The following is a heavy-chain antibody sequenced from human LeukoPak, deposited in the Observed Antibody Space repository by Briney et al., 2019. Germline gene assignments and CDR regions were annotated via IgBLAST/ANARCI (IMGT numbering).Heavy chain of an antibody. D-gene: IGHD3-9*01. V-gene: IGHV1-8*01. CDR1: GYTFTSYD. CDR2: MNPNSGNT. CDR3: AFFQAGDGIRYFDWLLYSFDY. Sequence: ASMKVSCKASGYTFTSYDINWVRQATGQGLEWMGWMNPNSGNTGYAQKFQGRVTMTRNTSISTAYMELSSLRSEDTAVYYCAFFQAGDGIRYFDWLLYSFDYWGQGTLVTVSS. J-gene: IGHJ4*02.